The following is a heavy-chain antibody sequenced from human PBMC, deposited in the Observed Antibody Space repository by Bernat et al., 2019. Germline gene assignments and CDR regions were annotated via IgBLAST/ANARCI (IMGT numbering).Heavy chain of an antibody. D-gene: IGHD2-8*02. Sequence: QVQLQESGPGLVKPSQTLSLTCTVSGGSISSGSYYWSWIRQHPGKGLEWIGYIYYSGSTYYNPSLKSRVTISVDTSKNQFSLKLSSVTAADTAVYYCARGLTGGVWDYYYYYDYMDVWGKGTTVTVSS. CDR1: GGSISSGSYY. CDR2: IYYSGST. CDR3: ARGLTGGVWDYYYYYDYMDV. V-gene: IGHV4-31*03. J-gene: IGHJ6*03.